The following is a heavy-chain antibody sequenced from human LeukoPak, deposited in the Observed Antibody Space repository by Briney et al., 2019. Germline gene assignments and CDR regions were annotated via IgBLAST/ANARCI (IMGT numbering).Heavy chain of an antibody. Sequence: NPSETLSLTCTVSGGSISSYYWSWIRQPPGKGLEWIGYIYYSGSTNYNPSLKSRVTISVDTSKNQFSLKLSSVTAADTAVYYCARIRGSVGYYYYGMDVWGQGTTVTVSS. V-gene: IGHV4-59*01. J-gene: IGHJ6*02. CDR1: GGSISSYY. D-gene: IGHD1-26*01. CDR3: ARIRGSVGYYYYGMDV. CDR2: IYYSGST.